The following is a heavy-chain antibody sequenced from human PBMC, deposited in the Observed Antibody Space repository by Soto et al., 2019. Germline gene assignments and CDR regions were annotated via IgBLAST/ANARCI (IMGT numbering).Heavy chain of an antibody. Sequence: QVPLVQSGAEVKKPGASVKVSCKASGYTFTSYAMHWVRQAPGQRLEWMGWINAGNGNTKYSQKFQGRVTITRDTSASTAYMELSSLRSEDTAVYYCARTGSGSYYSLDYGMDVWGQGTTVTVSS. D-gene: IGHD3-10*01. V-gene: IGHV1-3*01. CDR1: GYTFTSYA. J-gene: IGHJ6*02. CDR3: ARTGSGSYYSLDYGMDV. CDR2: INAGNGNT.